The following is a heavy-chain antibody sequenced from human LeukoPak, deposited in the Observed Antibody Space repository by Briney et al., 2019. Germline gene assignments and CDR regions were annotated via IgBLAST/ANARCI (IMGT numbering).Heavy chain of an antibody. CDR2: INTDGSST. D-gene: IGHD2-15*01. J-gene: IGHJ4*02. CDR1: GFTFTSYW. V-gene: IGHV3-74*01. Sequence: GGSLRLSCAAPGFTFTSYWTHWVRQAPGKGLVWVSRINTDGSSTTYPDSVKGRFTISRDNAKNTLYLQMNSLRAEDTAVYYCARATSGYYDYWGQGTLVTVSS. CDR3: ARATSGYYDY.